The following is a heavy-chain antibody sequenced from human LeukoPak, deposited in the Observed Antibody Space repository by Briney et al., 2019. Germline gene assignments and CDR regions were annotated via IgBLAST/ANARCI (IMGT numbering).Heavy chain of an antibody. V-gene: IGHV4-30-4*07. Sequence: SQTLSLTCTVSGGSFDSGFYSWTWLRQPPGKGLEWIGYIYYSGGSQYNPSLKSRLTISVDPSKNQFSPQLSSVTAADTAVYYCARENSPEAFDFWGQGRMVIVSS. D-gene: IGHD1-14*01. J-gene: IGHJ3*01. CDR3: ARENSPEAFDF. CDR1: GGSFDSGFYS. CDR2: IYYSGGS.